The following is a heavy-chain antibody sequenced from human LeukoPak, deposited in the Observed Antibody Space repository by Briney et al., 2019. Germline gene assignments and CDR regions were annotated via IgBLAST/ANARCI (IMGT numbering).Heavy chain of an antibody. CDR1: GGTFSSYP. V-gene: IGHV1-69*13. D-gene: IGHD7-27*01. Sequence: SVKVSCKASGGTFSSYPVSWVRQAPGQELEWMGRIIPLFGTSNYAQKFEGRVTISADEPAGIVFMELTSLRSEDTAIYYCTRDSWAQIDYYYYMDVWGKGTTVIVSS. CDR2: IIPLFGTS. J-gene: IGHJ6*03. CDR3: TRDSWAQIDYYYYMDV.